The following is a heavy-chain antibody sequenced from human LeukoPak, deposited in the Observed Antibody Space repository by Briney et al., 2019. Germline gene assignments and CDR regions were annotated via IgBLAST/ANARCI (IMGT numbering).Heavy chain of an antibody. CDR1: GFTFSSYG. D-gene: IGHD3-10*01. V-gene: IGHV3-23*01. J-gene: IGHJ4*02. CDR3: AKDHLYGELFSGGFDY. Sequence: GGSLRLSCAASGFTFSSYGMSWVRQAPGKGLEWVSAISGSGGSTYYADSVKGRFTISRDNSKNTLYLQMNSLRAEDTAVYYCAKDHLYGELFSGGFDYWGQGTLVTVSS. CDR2: ISGSGGST.